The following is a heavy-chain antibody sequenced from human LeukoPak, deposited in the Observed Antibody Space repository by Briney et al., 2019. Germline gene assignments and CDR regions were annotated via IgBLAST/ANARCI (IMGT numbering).Heavy chain of an antibody. CDR3: ARIQLSPADFAS. CDR1: GFTFRNYR. Sequence: PGGSLRLSCAASGFTFRNYRMTWVRQAPGKGLEWVASIRDDGSAKYYMDSVKGRFTISRDDAKNSLSLQMRYMRVEDTATYYCARIQLSPADFASWGQGPL. J-gene: IGHJ4*02. CDR2: IRDDGSAK. D-gene: IGHD2/OR15-2a*01. V-gene: IGHV3-7*01.